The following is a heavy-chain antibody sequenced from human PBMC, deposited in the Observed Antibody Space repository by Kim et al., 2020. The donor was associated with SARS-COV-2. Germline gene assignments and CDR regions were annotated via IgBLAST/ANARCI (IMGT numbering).Heavy chain of an antibody. CDR2: ISGSGGST. V-gene: IGHV3-23*01. J-gene: IGHJ6*02. CDR3: AKGDTAMVGYYYYYGMDV. Sequence: GGSLRLSCAASGFTFSSYAMSWVRQAPGKGLEWVSAISGSGGSTYYADSVKGRFTISRDNSKNTLYLQMNSLRAEDTAVYYCAKGDTAMVGYYYYYGMDVWGQGTTVTVSS. CDR1: GFTFSSYA. D-gene: IGHD5-18*01.